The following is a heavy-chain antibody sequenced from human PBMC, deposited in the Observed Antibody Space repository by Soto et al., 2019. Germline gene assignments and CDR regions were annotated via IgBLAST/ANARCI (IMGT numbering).Heavy chain of an antibody. CDR1: GYTFTSYY. CDR3: ARAPGYYDSSGYPPLDP. CDR2: INPSGGST. D-gene: IGHD3-22*01. J-gene: IGHJ5*02. Sequence: ASVKVSCKASGYTFTSYYMHWVRQAPGQGLEWMGIINPSGGSTSYAQKFQGRVTMTRDTSTSTVYMELSSLRSEDTAVYYCARAPGYYDSSGYPPLDPWGQGTLVTVSS. V-gene: IGHV1-46*01.